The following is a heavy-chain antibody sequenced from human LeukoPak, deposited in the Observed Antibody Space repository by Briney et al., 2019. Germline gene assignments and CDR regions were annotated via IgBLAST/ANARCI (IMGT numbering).Heavy chain of an antibody. J-gene: IGHJ5*02. D-gene: IGHD4-17*01. CDR1: GYTFTSYD. V-gene: IGHV1-8*01. CDR3: ARVAGDLVNWFDP. CDR2: MNPNSGNT. Sequence: VASVKVSCKASGYTFTSYDINWVRQAPGQGLEWMGWMNPNSGNTGYAQKFQGRVTMTRNTSISTAYMELSSLRSEDTAVYYCARVAGDLVNWFDPWGQGTLVTVSS.